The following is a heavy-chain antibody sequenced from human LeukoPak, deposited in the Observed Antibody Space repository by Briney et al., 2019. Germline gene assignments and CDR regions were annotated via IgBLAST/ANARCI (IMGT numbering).Heavy chain of an antibody. J-gene: IGHJ5*02. D-gene: IGHD6-13*01. CDR2: ISGSGGST. V-gene: IGHV3-23*01. Sequence: GGSLRLSCAASGFTFSSYAMSWVRQAPGKGLEWASGISGSGGSTYYADSVKGRFTISRDNSRNTLYLQMNSPRAEDTAVYYCAILPGYSSGWYEVNHWGQGTLVTVSS. CDR1: GFTFSSYA. CDR3: AILPGYSSGWYEVNH.